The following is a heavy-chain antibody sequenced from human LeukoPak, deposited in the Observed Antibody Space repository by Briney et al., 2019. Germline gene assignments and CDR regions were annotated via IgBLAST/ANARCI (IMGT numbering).Heavy chain of an antibody. CDR1: GFTFDDYA. CDR2: ISWNSGSI. V-gene: IGHV3-9*01. Sequence: PGGSLRLSCAASGFTFDDYAMHWVRQAPGKGLEWVSGISWNSGSIGYADSVKGRFTISRDNAKNSLYLQMNSLRAEDTAVYYCTRGRASNYMDVWGKGTTVTVSS. J-gene: IGHJ6*03. CDR3: TRGRASNYMDV.